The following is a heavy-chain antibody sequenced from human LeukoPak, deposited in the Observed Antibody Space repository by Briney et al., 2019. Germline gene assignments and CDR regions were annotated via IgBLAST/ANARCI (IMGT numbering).Heavy chain of an antibody. CDR1: GGSVSSGGYY. CDR2: TYYSGTT. CDR3: ARGYYDFDY. J-gene: IGHJ4*02. Sequence: SETLSLTCTVSGGSVSSGGYYWSWIRQHPGRGLEWIGYTYYSGTTYYNPSLKGRVTISVDTSKNQFSLKLSSVTAADTAVYYCARGYYDFDYWGQGTLVTVSS. V-gene: IGHV4-31*03. D-gene: IGHD3-3*01.